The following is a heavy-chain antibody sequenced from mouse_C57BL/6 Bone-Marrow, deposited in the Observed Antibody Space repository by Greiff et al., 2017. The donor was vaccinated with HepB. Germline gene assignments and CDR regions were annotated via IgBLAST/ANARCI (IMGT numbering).Heavy chain of an antibody. V-gene: IGHV1-42*01. J-gene: IGHJ2*01. CDR1: GYSFTGYY. D-gene: IGHD3-2*02. Sequence: EVQRVESGPELVKPGASVKISCKASGYSFTGYYMNWVKQSPEKSLEWIGEINPSTGGTTYNQKFKAKATLTVDKSSSTAYMQLKSLTSEDSAVYYCAREGQLRLENYFDYWGQGTTLTVSS. CDR3: AREGQLRLENYFDY. CDR2: INPSTGGT.